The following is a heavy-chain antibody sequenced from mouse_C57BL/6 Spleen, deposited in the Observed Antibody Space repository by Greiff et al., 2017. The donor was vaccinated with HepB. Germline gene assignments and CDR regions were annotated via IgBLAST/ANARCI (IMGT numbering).Heavy chain of an antibody. D-gene: IGHD3-2*02. Sequence: QVQLQQSGAELARPGASVKLSCKASGYTFTSYGIGWVKQRPGQGLEWIGEIYPKSGNTYYNEKFKGKATLTADKSSSTAYMELRSLTSEDSAVYFWARSGLEYWGQGTLVTVSA. CDR3: ARSGLEY. J-gene: IGHJ3*01. CDR2: IYPKSGNT. CDR1: GYTFTSYG. V-gene: IGHV1-81*01.